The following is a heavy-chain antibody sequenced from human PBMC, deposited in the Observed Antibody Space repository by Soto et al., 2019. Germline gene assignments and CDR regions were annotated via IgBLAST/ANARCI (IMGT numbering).Heavy chain of an antibody. CDR1: GFTFEDYA. Sequence: GGSLRLSCAVSGFTFEDYAMHWVRQAPGKGLEWVSGISWDSRSVAYADSVKGRFTISRDNAENSLHLKMNSLRAEDTAVYYSPVANTAISHYYYYRMDVWGQGPTVTVSS. CDR2: ISWDSRSV. J-gene: IGHJ6*02. CDR3: PVANTAISHYYYYRMDV. D-gene: IGHD5-18*01. V-gene: IGHV3-9*01.